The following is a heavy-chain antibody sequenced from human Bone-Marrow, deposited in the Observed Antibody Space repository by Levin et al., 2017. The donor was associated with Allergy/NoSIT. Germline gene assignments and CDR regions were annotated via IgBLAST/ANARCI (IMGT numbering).Heavy chain of an antibody. CDR1: GFTFSSYG. D-gene: IGHD6-13*01. CDR3: ARDHSSWYAFDI. J-gene: IGHJ3*02. Sequence: GESLKISCAASGFTFSSYGMHWVRQAPGKGLEWVAVIWYDGSNKYYADSVKGRFTISRDNSKNTLYLQMNSLRAEDTAVYYCARDHSSWYAFDIWGQGTMVTVSS. CDR2: IWYDGSNK. V-gene: IGHV3-33*01.